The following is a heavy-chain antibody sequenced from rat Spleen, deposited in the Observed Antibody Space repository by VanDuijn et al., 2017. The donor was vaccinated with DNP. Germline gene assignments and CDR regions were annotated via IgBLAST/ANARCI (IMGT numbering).Heavy chain of an antibody. CDR3: ARYGSVALDY. CDR1: GYSITSTY. J-gene: IGHJ2*01. V-gene: IGHV3-1*01. D-gene: IGHD3-3*01. Sequence: EVQLQESGPGLVKPSQSLSLTCSVTGYSITSTYWGWIRKFPGNKMEWIGHISYSGSTGYNPSLKSRISITRDTSKNQFFLQLNSVTTEDTATYYCARYGSVALDYWGQGVMVIVSS. CDR2: ISYSGST.